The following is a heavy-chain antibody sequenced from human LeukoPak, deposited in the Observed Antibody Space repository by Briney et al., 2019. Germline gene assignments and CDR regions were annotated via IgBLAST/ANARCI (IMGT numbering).Heavy chain of an antibody. CDR1: GGSISSSSYY. J-gene: IGHJ4*02. D-gene: IGHD6-13*01. CDR2: IYYSGST. V-gene: IGHV4-39*02. CDR3: ARDRRSWYDLTKPSRPFDY. Sequence: PSETLSLTCTVSGGSISSSSYYWGWIRQPPGKGLEWTGSIYYSGSTYYNPSLKSRVTISVDTSKNQFSLKLSSVTAADTAVYYCARDRRSWYDLTKPSRPFDYWGQGTLVTVSS.